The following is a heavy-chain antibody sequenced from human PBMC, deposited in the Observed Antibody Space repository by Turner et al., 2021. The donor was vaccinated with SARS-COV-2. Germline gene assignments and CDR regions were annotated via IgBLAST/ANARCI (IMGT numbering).Heavy chain of an antibody. J-gene: IGHJ4*02. Sequence: QVQLVASGGGVVQPGRSLRLSCAASGFTFSTYAMHWVRQAPGKGLEWVAVISYDGSNKYYADSGKGRFTISRDNSKNTLYLQMNSLRAEDTAVYYCAREDYYDSSGSLDYWGQGTLVTVSS. CDR3: AREDYYDSSGSLDY. CDR2: ISYDGSNK. V-gene: IGHV3-30-3*01. CDR1: GFTFSTYA. D-gene: IGHD3-22*01.